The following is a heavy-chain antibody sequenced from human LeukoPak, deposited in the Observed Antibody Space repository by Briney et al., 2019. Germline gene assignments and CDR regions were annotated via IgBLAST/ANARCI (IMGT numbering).Heavy chain of an antibody. CDR3: ARNDYGDYDHAFDI. V-gene: IGHV3-11*01. CDR2: ISSSGSTI. J-gene: IGHJ3*02. CDR1: YY. D-gene: IGHD4-17*01. Sequence: YYWGWIRQPPGKGLEWVSYISSSGSTIYYADSVKGRFTISRDNAKNSLYLQMNSLRAEDTAVYYCARNDYGDYDHAFDIWGQGTMVTISS.